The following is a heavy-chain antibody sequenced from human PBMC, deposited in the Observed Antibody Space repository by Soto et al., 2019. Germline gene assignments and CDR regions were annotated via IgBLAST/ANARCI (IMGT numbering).Heavy chain of an antibody. D-gene: IGHD4-17*01. Sequence: PSETLSLTCTVSGGSISSYYWSWIRQPPGKGLEWIGYIYYSGSTNYNPSLKSRVTISVDTSKNQFSLKLSSVTAADTAVHYCARHDPYGDYVDYYYYYMDVWGKGTTVTVSS. CDR2: IYYSGST. CDR3: ARHDPYGDYVDYYYYYMDV. J-gene: IGHJ6*03. V-gene: IGHV4-59*08. CDR1: GGSISSYY.